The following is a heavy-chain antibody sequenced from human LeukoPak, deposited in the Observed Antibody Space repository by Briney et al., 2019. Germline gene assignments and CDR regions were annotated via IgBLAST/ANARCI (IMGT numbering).Heavy chain of an antibody. CDR1: GGSISGYY. CDR3: VRLHPSNSGYSDY. D-gene: IGHD5-12*01. V-gene: IGHV4-59*08. J-gene: IGHJ4*02. Sequence: SETLSLTCSVSGGSISGYYWSWIRQPPGKGLEWIGYIHYTGNTKYNPSLKSRITISVDTSKNQVSLQVTSVTAADTAVYYCVRLHPSNSGYSDYWGQGTLVTVSS. CDR2: IHYTGNT.